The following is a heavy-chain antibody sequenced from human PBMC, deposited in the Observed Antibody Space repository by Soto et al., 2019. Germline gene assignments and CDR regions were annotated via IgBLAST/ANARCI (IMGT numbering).Heavy chain of an antibody. CDR1: GFTFRNYW. D-gene: IGHD2-2*01. CDR3: ARCPSWVVPAAKVPLENWFDP. Sequence: HPGGSLRLSCAASGFTFRNYWMHWVRQAPGKGLVWVSRISIDEITTTYADSVKGRFTISRDNAKNTLYLQMNSLRAADTAVYYCARCPSWVVPAAKVPLENWFDPWGQGTLVTVSS. CDR2: ISIDEITT. J-gene: IGHJ5*02. V-gene: IGHV3-74*03.